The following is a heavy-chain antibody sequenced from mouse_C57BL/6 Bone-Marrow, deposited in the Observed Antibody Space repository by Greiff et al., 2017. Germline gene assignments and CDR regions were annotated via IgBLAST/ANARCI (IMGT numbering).Heavy chain of an antibody. CDR1: GYAFTNYL. Sequence: QVQLQQSGAELVRPGTSVKVSCKASGYAFTNYLIEWVKQRPGQGLEWIGVINPGSGGTNYNEKFKGKATLTADKSSSTAYMQLSSLTSEDSAVYFCARSRNDGYYDGAMDYWGQGTSVTVSS. D-gene: IGHD2-3*01. J-gene: IGHJ4*01. CDR3: ARSRNDGYYDGAMDY. V-gene: IGHV1-54*01. CDR2: INPGSGGT.